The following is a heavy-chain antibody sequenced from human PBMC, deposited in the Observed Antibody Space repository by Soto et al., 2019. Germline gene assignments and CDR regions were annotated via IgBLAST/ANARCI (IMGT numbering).Heavy chain of an antibody. V-gene: IGHV1-18*01. CDR1: GYTFTSYG. CDR2: ISAYNGNT. D-gene: IGHD6-19*01. CDR3: ERGYVVAVAFVSVGRHAEYFQH. Sequence: ASVKVSCKASGYTFTSYGISWVRQAPGQGLEWMGWISAYNGNTNYAQKLQGRVTMTTDTSTSTAYMELRSLRSDDTAVHYCERGYVVAVAFVSVGRHAEYFQHWGQGILVTVS. J-gene: IGHJ1*01.